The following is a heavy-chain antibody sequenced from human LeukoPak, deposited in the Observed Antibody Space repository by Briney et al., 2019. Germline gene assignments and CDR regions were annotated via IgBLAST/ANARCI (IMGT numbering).Heavy chain of an antibody. CDR3: ARSGYYDFWSDYSNFDY. CDR2: ISSSSSTI. CDR1: GFTFSDYY. J-gene: IGHJ4*02. V-gene: IGHV3-11*04. Sequence: GGSLRLSCAASGFTFSDYYMSWIRQAPGKGLEWVSYISSSSSTIYYADSVKGRFTISRDNAKNSLYLQMNSLRAEDTAVYYCARSGYYDFWSDYSNFDYWGQGTLVTVSS. D-gene: IGHD3-3*01.